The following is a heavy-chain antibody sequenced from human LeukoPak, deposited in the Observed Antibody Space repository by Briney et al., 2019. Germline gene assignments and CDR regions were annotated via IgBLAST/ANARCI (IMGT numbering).Heavy chain of an antibody. CDR2: INPNSGGT. Sequence: ASAKVSCKASGYTFTGYYMHWVRQAPGQGLEWMGWINPNSGGTNYAQKFQGRVTMTRDTSISTAYMELSRLRSDDTAVYYCARGTAAGQYYYYYYMDVWGKGTTVTVSS. CDR1: GYTFTGYY. D-gene: IGHD6-13*01. CDR3: ARGTAAGQYYYYYYMDV. J-gene: IGHJ6*03. V-gene: IGHV1-2*02.